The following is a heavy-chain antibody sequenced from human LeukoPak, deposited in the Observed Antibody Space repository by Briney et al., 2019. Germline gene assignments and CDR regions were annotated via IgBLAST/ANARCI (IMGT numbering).Heavy chain of an antibody. Sequence: GASVKVSCKASGYTFTSYGISWVRQAPGQGLEWMGWISAYNGNTNYAQKLQGRVTMTTDTSTSTAYMELRSLRSDDTAVYYCARDRSPYYDFWSGYYCWGQGTLATVSS. V-gene: IGHV1-18*01. D-gene: IGHD3-3*01. J-gene: IGHJ4*02. CDR3: ARDRSPYYDFWSGYYC. CDR1: GYTFTSYG. CDR2: ISAYNGNT.